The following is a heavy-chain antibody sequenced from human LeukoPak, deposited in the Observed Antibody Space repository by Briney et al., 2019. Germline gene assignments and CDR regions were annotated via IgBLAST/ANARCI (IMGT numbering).Heavy chain of an antibody. V-gene: IGHV3-30*04. J-gene: IGHJ3*02. CDR3: AKEGYYGSGRTSFDI. CDR1: GFTFSSYA. Sequence: GRSLRLSCAASGFTFSSYAMHWVRQAPGKGLEWVAGISYDVSNKYYADSVKGRFTISSDNSKNTLYLQMNSLRAEDTAVYYCAKEGYYGSGRTSFDIWGQGTMVTVSS. CDR2: ISYDVSNK. D-gene: IGHD3-10*01.